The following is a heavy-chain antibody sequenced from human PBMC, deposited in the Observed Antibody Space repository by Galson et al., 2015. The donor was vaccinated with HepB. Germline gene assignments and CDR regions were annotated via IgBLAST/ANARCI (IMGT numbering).Heavy chain of an antibody. D-gene: IGHD1-14*01. CDR2: ISYDGGHR. Sequence: SLRLSCAPSGFTFSSHGMHWVRQAPGKGLKWVAVISYDGGHRYYADSVKGRFTISRDNSKNTLYLQMNSLRAEDTAVYYCARDSQTTIYYYFGMDVWGQGTTVTVSS. CDR3: ARDSQTTIYYYFGMDV. V-gene: IGHV3-30*04. CDR1: GFTFSSHG. J-gene: IGHJ6*02.